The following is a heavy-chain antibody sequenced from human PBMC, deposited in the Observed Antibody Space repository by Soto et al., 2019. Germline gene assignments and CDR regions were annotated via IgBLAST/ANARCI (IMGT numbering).Heavy chain of an antibody. CDR3: AREGDYYDSSGYYYTYYFDY. CDR1: GGSFSGYY. Sequence: LSLTCAVYGGSFSGYYWSWIRQPPGKGLEWIGEINHSGSTNYNPSLKSRVTISVDTSKNQFSLKLSSVTAADTAVYYCAREGDYYDSSGYYYTYYFDYWGQGTLVTVSS. CDR2: INHSGST. J-gene: IGHJ4*02. D-gene: IGHD3-22*01. V-gene: IGHV4-34*01.